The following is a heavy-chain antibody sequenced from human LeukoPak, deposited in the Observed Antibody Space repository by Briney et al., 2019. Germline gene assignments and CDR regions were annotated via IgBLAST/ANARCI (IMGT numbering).Heavy chain of an antibody. D-gene: IGHD1-26*01. J-gene: IGHJ6*02. CDR2: ISWNSGSI. CDR3: AKDRQWELLNGMDV. Sequence: GRSLRLSCTASGSTFADYAMHWVRQAPGKGLKWVSGISWNSGSIGYADSVKGRFTISRDNAKNSLYLQMNSLRAEDTALYYCAKDRQWELLNGMDVWGQGTTVTVSS. V-gene: IGHV3-9*01. CDR1: GSTFADYA.